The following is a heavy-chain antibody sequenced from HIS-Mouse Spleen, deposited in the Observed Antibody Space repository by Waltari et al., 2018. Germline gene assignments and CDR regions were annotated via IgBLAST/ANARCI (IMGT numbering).Heavy chain of an antibody. Sequence: QLQLQESGPGLVKPSETLSLTCTVSGCSISSTSYDWGRIRQPPGTGLEWIGSIYYSGSTYYNPSLKSRVTISVDTSKNQFSLKLSSVTAADTAVYYCAREIPYSSSWYDWYFDLWGRGTLVTVSS. J-gene: IGHJ2*01. D-gene: IGHD6-13*01. CDR2: IYYSGST. CDR1: GCSISSTSYD. V-gene: IGHV4-39*07. CDR3: AREIPYSSSWYDWYFDL.